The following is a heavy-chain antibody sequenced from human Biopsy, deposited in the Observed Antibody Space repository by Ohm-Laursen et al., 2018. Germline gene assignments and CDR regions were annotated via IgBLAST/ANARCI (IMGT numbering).Heavy chain of an antibody. CDR2: INHSGRDT. CDR1: GFTFSSNV. D-gene: IGHD1-1*01. Sequence: SLRLSCTATGFTFSSNVMSWVRQAPGRGLEWVSTINHSGRDTYYADSVKGRFTISRDNFQNTLHLQMNSLRAEDTALYYCAKDVRVKVQLDGMDVWGQGTTVTVSS. V-gene: IGHV3-23*01. CDR3: AKDVRVKVQLDGMDV. J-gene: IGHJ6*02.